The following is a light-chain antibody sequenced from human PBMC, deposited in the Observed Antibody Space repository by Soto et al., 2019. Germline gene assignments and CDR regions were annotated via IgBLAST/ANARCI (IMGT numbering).Light chain of an antibody. CDR3: QQYNNWPPG. CDR1: QSVSSN. Sequence: EIVMTQFPATLSVSPGERATISCRASQSVSSNLAWYQQKPGQAPRLLIYGASTRATGIPARFSGSGSGTEFTLTISSLQSEDFAVYYCQQYNNWPPGFGQGTRLEIK. CDR2: GAS. V-gene: IGKV3-15*01. J-gene: IGKJ5*01.